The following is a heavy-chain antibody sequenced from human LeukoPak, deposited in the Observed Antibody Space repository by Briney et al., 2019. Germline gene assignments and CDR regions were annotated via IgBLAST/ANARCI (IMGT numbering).Heavy chain of an antibody. CDR1: GGSISSYY. J-gene: IGHJ3*02. D-gene: IGHD3-10*01. CDR3: ARGLRDRTYYYYGSGSYLSLGGFDI. V-gene: IGHV4-59*01. Sequence: SETLSLTCTVSGGSISSYYWSWIRQPPGKGLEWIGYIYYSGSTNYNPSLKSRVTISVDTSKNQFSLKLSSVTAADTAVYYCARGLRDRTYYYYGSGSYLSLGGFDIWGQGTMVTVSS. CDR2: IYYSGST.